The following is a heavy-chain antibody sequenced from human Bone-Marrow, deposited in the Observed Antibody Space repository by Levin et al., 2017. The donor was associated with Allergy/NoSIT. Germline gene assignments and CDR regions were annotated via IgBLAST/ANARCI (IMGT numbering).Heavy chain of an antibody. CDR1: GFTFSDYY. V-gene: IGHV3-11*01. J-gene: IGHJ6*02. CDR3: ARPRIAAAGTHGMDV. CDR2: ISSSGSTI. Sequence: GGSLRLSCAASGFTFSDYYMSWIRQAPGKGLEWVSYISSSGSTIYYADSVKGRFTISRDNAKNSLYLQMNSLRAEDTAVYDCARPRIAAAGTHGMDVWGQGTTVTVSS. D-gene: IGHD6-13*01.